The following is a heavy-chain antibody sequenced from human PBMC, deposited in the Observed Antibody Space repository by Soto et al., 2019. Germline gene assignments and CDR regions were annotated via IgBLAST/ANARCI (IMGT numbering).Heavy chain of an antibody. CDR3: ARDNWKDYYGMDV. J-gene: IGHJ6*02. V-gene: IGHV4-59*01. D-gene: IGHD1-1*01. CDR2: IYYSGST. CDR1: GGSISSYY. Sequence: SETLSLTCTVSGGSISSYYWSWIRQPPGKGLEWIGYIYYSGSTNYNPSLKSRVTISVDTSKNQFSLKLSSVTAADTAVYYCARDNWKDYYGMDVWGQGTTVTVSS.